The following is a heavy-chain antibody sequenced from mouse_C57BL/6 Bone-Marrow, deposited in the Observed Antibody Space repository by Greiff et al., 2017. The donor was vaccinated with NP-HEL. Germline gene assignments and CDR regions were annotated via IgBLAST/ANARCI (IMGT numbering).Heavy chain of an antibody. D-gene: IGHD2-5*01. V-gene: IGHV3-6*01. CDR1: GYSITSGYY. Sequence: ESGPGLVKPSQSLSLTCSVTGYSITSGYYWNWIRQFPGNKLEWMGYISYDGSNNYNPSLKNRISITRDTSKNQFFLKLNSVTTEDTATYYCARGSYSNYNYWGQGTTLTVSS. CDR3: ARGSYSNYNY. J-gene: IGHJ2*01. CDR2: ISYDGSN.